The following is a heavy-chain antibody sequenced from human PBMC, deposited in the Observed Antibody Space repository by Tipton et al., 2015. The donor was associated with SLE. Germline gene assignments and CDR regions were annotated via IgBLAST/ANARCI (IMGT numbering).Heavy chain of an antibody. V-gene: IGHV4-39*07. CDR1: GDSVSTSNHY. Sequence: TLSLTCTVSGDSVSTSNHYWGWICQSPGQGLDWIGNFFYRGSTYYNPSLKSRVTISTDTSKNQFSLRLSSVTAADTAVYYCARVTSYDFWSGSLPGYFDFWGQGILVAVSS. J-gene: IGHJ4*02. CDR3: ARVTSYDFWSGSLPGYFDF. CDR2: FFYRGST. D-gene: IGHD3-3*01.